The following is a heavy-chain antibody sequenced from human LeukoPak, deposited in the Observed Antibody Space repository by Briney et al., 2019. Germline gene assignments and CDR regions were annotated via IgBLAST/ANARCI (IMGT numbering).Heavy chain of an antibody. CDR2: ISSSSSYI. V-gene: IGHV3-21*01. CDR3: AGGLPLEDTFDY. Sequence: GGSLRLSCAASGFTFSSYSMNWVRQAPGKGLEWVSSISSSSSYIYYADSVKGRFTISRDNAKNSLYLQMNSLRAEDTAVYYCAGGLPLEDTFDYWGQGTLVTVSS. D-gene: IGHD1-14*01. CDR1: GFTFSSYS. J-gene: IGHJ4*02.